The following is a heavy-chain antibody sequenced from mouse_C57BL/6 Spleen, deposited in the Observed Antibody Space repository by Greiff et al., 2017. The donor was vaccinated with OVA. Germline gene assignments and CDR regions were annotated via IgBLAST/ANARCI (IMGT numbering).Heavy chain of an antibody. CDR1: GYAFSSYW. D-gene: IGHD1-1*01. Sequence: VKLVESGAELVKPGASVKISCKASGYAFSSYWMNWVKQRPGKGLEWIGQIYPGDGDTNYNGKFKGKATLTADKSSSTAYMQLSSLTSEDSAVYFCARKPYYYGNFDDWGQGTTLTVSS. V-gene: IGHV1-80*01. J-gene: IGHJ2*01. CDR2: IYPGDGDT. CDR3: ARKPYYYGNFDD.